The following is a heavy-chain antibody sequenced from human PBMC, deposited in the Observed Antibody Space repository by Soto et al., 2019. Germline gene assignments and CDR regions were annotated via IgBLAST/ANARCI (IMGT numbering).Heavy chain of an antibody. CDR2: IYYSGST. V-gene: IGHV4-59*01. D-gene: IGHD3-22*01. J-gene: IGHJ4*02. CDR3: ARNPMYYYDSSGYHYFDY. Sequence: SETLSLTCTVSGGSISSYYWSWIRQPPGKGLEWIGYIYYSGSTNYNPSLKSRVTISVDTSKNQFSLKLSSVTAADTAVYYCARNPMYYYDSSGYHYFDYWGKGTLVTV. CDR1: GGSISSYY.